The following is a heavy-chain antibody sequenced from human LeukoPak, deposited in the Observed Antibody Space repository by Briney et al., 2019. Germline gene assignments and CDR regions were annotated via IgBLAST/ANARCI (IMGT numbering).Heavy chain of an antibody. CDR1: GFTFDDYA. CDR2: ISYDGIDK. J-gene: IGHJ4*02. D-gene: IGHD2-2*01. Sequence: GRSLRLSCAASGFTFDDYAMHWVRQTPGKGLEWVAVISYDGIDKYYADSVKGRFTISRDNSKNTLYLQMNSLKSEDTAVYYCAKGSCSSTTCLKTDWGQGAPVTVSS. V-gene: IGHV3-30*18. CDR3: AKGSCSSTTCLKTD.